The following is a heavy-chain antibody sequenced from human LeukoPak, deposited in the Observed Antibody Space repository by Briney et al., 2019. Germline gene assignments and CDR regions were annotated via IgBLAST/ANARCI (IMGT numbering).Heavy chain of an antibody. D-gene: IGHD3-10*01. J-gene: IGHJ4*02. CDR3: ARAGYYYGSGSTHVDY. CDR1: GFTFSSYG. Sequence: GGSLRLSCAASGFTFSSYGMHWVRQAPGKGLEWVAVIWYDGSNKYYADSVKGRFTISRDNSKNTLYLQMNSLRAEDTAVYYCARAGYYYGSGSTHVDYWGQGTLVTVSS. V-gene: IGHV3-33*01. CDR2: IWYDGSNK.